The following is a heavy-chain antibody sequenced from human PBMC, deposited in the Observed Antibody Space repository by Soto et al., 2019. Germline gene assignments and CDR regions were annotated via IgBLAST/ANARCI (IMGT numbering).Heavy chain of an antibody. J-gene: IGHJ6*02. CDR2: IWYDGSNK. D-gene: IGHD3-10*01. V-gene: IGHV3-33*01. Sequence: GGSLRLSCAASGFTFSSYGMHWVRQAPGKGLEWVAVIWYDGSNKYYADSVKGRFTISRDNSKNTLYLQMNSLRAEDTAVYYCARDPRRELLCHGMDVWGQGTTVTVSS. CDR3: ARDPRRELLCHGMDV. CDR1: GFTFSSYG.